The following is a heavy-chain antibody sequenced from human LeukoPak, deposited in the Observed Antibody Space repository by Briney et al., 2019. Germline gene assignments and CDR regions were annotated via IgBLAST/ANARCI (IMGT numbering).Heavy chain of an antibody. CDR3: ATQLNYYYGSGSPGIFDY. J-gene: IGHJ4*02. CDR1: GGTFSSYA. CDR2: IIPIFGTS. V-gene: IGHV1-69*05. D-gene: IGHD3-10*01. Sequence: GAPVKVSSKASGGTFSSYAISWVRQAPGQGLEWMGRIIPIFGTSNYAQKFQGRGTITTDESTSTPYMELSRLRSEDTAVYYCATQLNYYYGSGSPGIFDYWGQGTLVTVSS.